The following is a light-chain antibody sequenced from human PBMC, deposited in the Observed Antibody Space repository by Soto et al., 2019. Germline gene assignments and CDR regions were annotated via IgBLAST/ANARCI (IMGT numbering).Light chain of an antibody. V-gene: IGKV2-28*01. CDR2: LGS. CDR1: QNRLHNNGYNY. J-gene: IGKJ2*01. Sequence: DVVMTQSPLSLPVTPGEPASISCRSSQNRLHNNGYNYLDWYLQKPGQSPQLLIYLGSSRASGVPDRFSGSGSGTDFTLKISRVEAEDVGLYYCMQALHTFTFGQGTKLEIK. CDR3: MQALHTFT.